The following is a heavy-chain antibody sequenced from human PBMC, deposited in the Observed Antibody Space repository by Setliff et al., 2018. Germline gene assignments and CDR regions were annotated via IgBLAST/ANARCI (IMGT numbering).Heavy chain of an antibody. CDR2: FDPEDGET. CDR1: GYSFTDYY. Sequence: ASVKVSCKASGYSFTDYYMHWVRQAPGKGLEWMGGFDPEDGETIYAQKFQGRVTMTEDTSTDTAYMELSSLRSEDTAVYYCATGSSRGYSGYPRPYGMDVWGQGTTVTVSS. V-gene: IGHV1-24*01. CDR3: ATGSSRGYSGYPRPYGMDV. D-gene: IGHD5-12*01. J-gene: IGHJ6*02.